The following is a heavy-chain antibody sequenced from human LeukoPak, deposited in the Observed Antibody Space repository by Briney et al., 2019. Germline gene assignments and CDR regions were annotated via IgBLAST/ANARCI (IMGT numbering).Heavy chain of an antibody. CDR3: AKDLTYDTTGFDY. J-gene: IGHJ4*02. V-gene: IGHV3-30*02. Sequence: GGSLRLSCAASGFPFSSYGMHSVRQAPGQGMDWVAFIRYDGSEKDYADSVKGRFTISRDNSKNTVYLEMNSLRAEDTAVYYCAKDLTYDTTGFDYWGQGTLVTVSS. CDR1: GFPFSSYG. D-gene: IGHD3-22*01. CDR2: IRYDGSEK.